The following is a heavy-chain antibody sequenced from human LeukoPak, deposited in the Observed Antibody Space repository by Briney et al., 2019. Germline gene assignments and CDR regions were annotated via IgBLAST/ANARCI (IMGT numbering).Heavy chain of an antibody. Sequence: PSETLSLTCTVSGGSISSSSYYWGWIRQPPGKGLEWIGEIDPNGTTNYNPSLKSRVIVSVDTSKNQFSLNLNSVTAADTALYYCARGRSYEYGDHDHWGQEPWSPSPQ. CDR2: IDPNGTT. V-gene: IGHV4-39*07. CDR3: ARGRSYEYGDHDH. CDR1: GGSISSSSYY. D-gene: IGHD3-16*01. J-gene: IGHJ5*02.